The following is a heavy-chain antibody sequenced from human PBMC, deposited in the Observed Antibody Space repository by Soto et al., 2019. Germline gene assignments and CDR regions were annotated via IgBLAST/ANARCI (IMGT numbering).Heavy chain of an antibody. CDR3: ARALPEGLIVVPMPGY. D-gene: IGHD3-22*01. J-gene: IGHJ4*02. V-gene: IGHV4-31*03. CDR2: IYYSGST. Sequence: SETLSLTCTVSGGSISSGGYYWSWIRQHPGKGLEWIGYIYYSGSTYYNPSLKSRVTISVDTSKNQFSLKLSSVTAADTAVYYCARALPEGLIVVPMPGYWGQGTLVTVSS. CDR1: GGSISSGGYY.